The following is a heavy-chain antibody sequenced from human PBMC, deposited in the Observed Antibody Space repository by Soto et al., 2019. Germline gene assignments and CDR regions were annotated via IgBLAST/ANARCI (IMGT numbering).Heavy chain of an antibody. Sequence: PSETLSLTCTVSGGSISDGDYYWSWIRQPPGKGLEWIGYIYYTGSTYYNPSLKSRVTISVDTSKNQFSLKLSSVTAADTAVYYCAPRPGNYCGGDCYSWWFDPWGQGTLVTVSS. D-gene: IGHD2-21*02. V-gene: IGHV4-30-4*01. CDR1: GGSISDGDYY. CDR2: IYYTGST. J-gene: IGHJ5*02. CDR3: APRPGNYCGGDCYSWWFDP.